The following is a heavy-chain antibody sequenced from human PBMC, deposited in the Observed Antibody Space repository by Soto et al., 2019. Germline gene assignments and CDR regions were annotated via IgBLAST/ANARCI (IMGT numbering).Heavy chain of an antibody. Sequence: PGGSLRLSCAASGFAFSGYSMHWVRQAPGKGLEWLSVISRDSIYIYYADSVRGRFTISRDNGKNSLYLQMNSLTVEDTALYYCVRDASAWSRDLWGQGTLVTVSS. CDR3: VRDASAWSRDL. CDR1: GFAFSGYS. V-gene: IGHV3-21*06. CDR2: ISRDSIYI. D-gene: IGHD6-19*01. J-gene: IGHJ4*02.